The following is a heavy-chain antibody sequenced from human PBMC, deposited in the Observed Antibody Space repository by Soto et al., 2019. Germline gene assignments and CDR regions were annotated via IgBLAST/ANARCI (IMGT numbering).Heavy chain of an antibody. J-gene: IGHJ4*02. Sequence: SETLSLTCTVPAGPIKNYYWSWIRQPPRKGLEWIGYIDYSGRTNYNPSLKSRVTISVDTSKNQFSLKLTSVTAADTAVYYCASEPMAARLCYNFFDSWGQGALVTVSS. V-gene: IGHV4-59*01. CDR2: IDYSGRT. CDR3: ASEPMAARLCYNFFDS. CDR1: AGPIKNYY. D-gene: IGHD6-6*01.